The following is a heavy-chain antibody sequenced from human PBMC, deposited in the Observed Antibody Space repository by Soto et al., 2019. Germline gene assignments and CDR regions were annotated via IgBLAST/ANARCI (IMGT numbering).Heavy chain of an antibody. CDR2: IIPIFGTS. J-gene: IGHJ4*02. CDR3: AGARGYSYGDQYFDY. D-gene: IGHD5-18*01. V-gene: IGHV1-69*13. CDR1: GGTFSNYA. Sequence: SVKVSCKASGGTFSNYALSWVRQAPGQGLEWMGGIIPIFGTSNYAQKFQGRVTITADESTNTAYMELSSLRSEDTAVYYCAGARGYSYGDQYFDYWGQGTLVTVSS.